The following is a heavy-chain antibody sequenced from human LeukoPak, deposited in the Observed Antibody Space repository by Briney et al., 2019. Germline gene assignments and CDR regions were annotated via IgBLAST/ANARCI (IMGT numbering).Heavy chain of an antibody. Sequence: GRSLRLSCAASGFTFSNYWMSWVRQAPGKGLEWVANIKQDGSEKYYVDSVKGRFTISRDNAKNSLYLQMNSLRAEDTAVYYCARVPSGYAFDIWGQGTMVTVSS. CDR2: IKQDGSEK. D-gene: IGHD3-22*01. V-gene: IGHV3-7*01. CDR1: GFTFSNYW. J-gene: IGHJ3*02. CDR3: ARVPSGYAFDI.